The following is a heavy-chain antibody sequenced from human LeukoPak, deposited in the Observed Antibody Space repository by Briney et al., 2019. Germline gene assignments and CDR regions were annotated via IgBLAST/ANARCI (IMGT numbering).Heavy chain of an antibody. D-gene: IGHD3-10*01. V-gene: IGHV3-30*18. CDR1: GFTFSSYG. J-gene: IGHJ4*02. CDR2: ISYDGSNK. CDR3: AKEGWFGELLYFAY. Sequence: GGSLRLSCAASGFTFSSYGMHWVRQAPGKGLEWVAVISYDGSNKYYADSVKGRFTISRDNSKNTLYLQMNSLRAEDTAVYYCAKEGWFGELLYFAYWGQGTLVTVSS.